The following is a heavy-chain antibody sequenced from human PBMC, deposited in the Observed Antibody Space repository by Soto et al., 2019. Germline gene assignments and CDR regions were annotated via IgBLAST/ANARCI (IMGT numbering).Heavy chain of an antibody. J-gene: IGHJ4*02. D-gene: IGHD4-17*01. Sequence: AAVKVSCKASGGTFSTFGISWVRQAPGQGLEWMGGIIPFFGTARYSQKFEDRITITADESTNTVYMDLRSLTSEDTAIYYCAKSAPPDAGDKYYYDFWGQGDLVTVSS. CDR1: GGTFSTFG. CDR3: AKSAPPDAGDKYYYDF. V-gene: IGHV1-69*13. CDR2: IIPFFGTA.